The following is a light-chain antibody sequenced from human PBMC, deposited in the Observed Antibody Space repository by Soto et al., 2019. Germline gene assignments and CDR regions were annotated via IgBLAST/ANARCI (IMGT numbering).Light chain of an antibody. CDR1: QSISSW. V-gene: IGKV1-5*01. CDR2: DAS. CDR3: QQLRSYPST. J-gene: IGKJ4*01. Sequence: DIQMTQSPSTRSASVGDRVTITCRASQSISSWLAWYQQKPGKAPKLLIYDASSLESGVPSRFSGSGFGTDFTLTISSLQAEDFASYYCQQLRSYPSTFGGGTKVDIK.